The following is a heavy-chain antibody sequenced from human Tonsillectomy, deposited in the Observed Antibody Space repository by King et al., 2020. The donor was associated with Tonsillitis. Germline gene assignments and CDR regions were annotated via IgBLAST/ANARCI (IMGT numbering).Heavy chain of an antibody. CDR3: AREIIGITMIVVVPLDY. V-gene: IGHV3-21*01. Sequence: VQLVESGGGLVKPGGSLRLSCGASGFSFSSYSMNWVRQAPGKGLERLSSISGSGSFTYYADSVKGRFTVSRDNANNALYLHMNSLRDDDTAVYYCAREIIGITMIVVVPLDYWGQGALVTVSS. D-gene: IGHD3-22*01. CDR1: GFSFSSYS. CDR2: ISGSGSFT. J-gene: IGHJ4*02.